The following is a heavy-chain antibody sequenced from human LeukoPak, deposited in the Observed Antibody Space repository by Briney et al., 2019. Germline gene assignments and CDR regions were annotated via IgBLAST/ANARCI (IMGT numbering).Heavy chain of an antibody. Sequence: GGSLRLSCAASGFTFSSYAMHWVRQAPGKGLEYVSSISSDGGSTYYANSVKGRFTISRDNSKNTLYLHMGSLRAEDMAVYYCARVGGIKLTDYYFDSWGQGTLVTVSS. J-gene: IGHJ4*02. V-gene: IGHV3-64*01. CDR2: ISSDGGST. CDR3: ARVGGIKLTDYYFDS. D-gene: IGHD3-16*01. CDR1: GFTFSSYA.